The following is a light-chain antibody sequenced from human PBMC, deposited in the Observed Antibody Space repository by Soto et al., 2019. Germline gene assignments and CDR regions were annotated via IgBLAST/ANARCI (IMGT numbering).Light chain of an antibody. Sequence: EVVMRQSPATLSVSPGEGATLSCRASQGIGDTLAWYQQKPGQAPRLLIYDASNRASGTPARFSGSGSGTDFTLTISCLQSEDFATYYCQQLRMYPSTFGGGTKV. CDR3: QQLRMYPST. J-gene: IGKJ4*01. CDR2: DAS. V-gene: IGKV3D-15*01. CDR1: QGIGDT.